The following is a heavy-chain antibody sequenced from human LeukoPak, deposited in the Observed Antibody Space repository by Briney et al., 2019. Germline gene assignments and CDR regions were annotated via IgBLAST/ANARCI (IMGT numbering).Heavy chain of an antibody. CDR1: GFIFNNYA. CDR3: ARDGSGSYQYYFDY. J-gene: IGHJ4*02. Sequence: TGGSLRLSCAGSGFIFNNYAMHWVRQPPGKGLEWVSGISWNSGSIDYADSVKGRFTISRDNAKNSLYLQMNSLRAEDTAVYYCARDGSGSYQYYFDYWGQGTLVTVSS. D-gene: IGHD1-26*01. CDR2: ISWNSGSI. V-gene: IGHV3-9*01.